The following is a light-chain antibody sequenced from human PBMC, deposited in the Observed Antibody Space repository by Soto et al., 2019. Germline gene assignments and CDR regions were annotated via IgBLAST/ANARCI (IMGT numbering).Light chain of an antibody. V-gene: IGLV2-23*01. CDR1: SSDVGSYNL. Sequence: QSVLTQPASVSWSPGQSITISCTGTSSDVGSYNLVSWYQQHPGKAPKLMIYEGSKRPSGVSNRFSGSKSGNTASLTISGLQAEDEADYYCCSYAGTKGNVFGIGTKLTVL. CDR3: CSYAGTKGNV. J-gene: IGLJ1*01. CDR2: EGS.